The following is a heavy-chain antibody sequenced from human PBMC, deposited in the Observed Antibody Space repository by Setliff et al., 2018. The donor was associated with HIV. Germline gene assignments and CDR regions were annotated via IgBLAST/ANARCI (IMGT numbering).Heavy chain of an antibody. J-gene: IGHJ6*02. CDR1: GFTVSRNY. CDR2: IFSGGTT. CDR3: ARDTAMVPYYYYGMDV. V-gene: IGHV3-66*01. D-gene: IGHD5-18*01. Sequence: GGSLRLSCAASGFTVSRNYMSWVRQAPGKGLEWVSVIFSGGTTNYADSVKGRFTISRDNSKNTLYLQMNSLRAEDTAVYYCARDTAMVPYYYYGMDVWGQGTTVTVSS.